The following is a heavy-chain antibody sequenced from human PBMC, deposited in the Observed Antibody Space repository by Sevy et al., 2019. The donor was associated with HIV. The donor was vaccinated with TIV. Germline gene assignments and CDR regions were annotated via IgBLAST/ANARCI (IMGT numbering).Heavy chain of an antibody. J-gene: IGHJ4*02. CDR3: ARGRITMVQGVIPYFDY. CDR1: GFTFSSYD. CDR2: IGTAGDP. V-gene: IGHV3-13*05. Sequence: GGSLRISCAASGFTFSSYDMHWVRQATGKGLEWVSAIGTAGDPYYPGSVKGRFTISRENAKNSLYLQMNSLRAGDTAVYYCARGRITMVQGVIPYFDYWGQGTLVTVSS. D-gene: IGHD3-10*01.